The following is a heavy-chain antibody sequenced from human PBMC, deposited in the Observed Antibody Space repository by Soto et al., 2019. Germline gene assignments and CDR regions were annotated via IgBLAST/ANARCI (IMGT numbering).Heavy chain of an antibody. J-gene: IGHJ6*02. CDR3: ASDLVGASDSYGLDV. CDR1: GFTFSNYG. V-gene: IGHV3-33*01. CDR2: IWHDGNNK. D-gene: IGHD1-26*01. Sequence: QVQLVESGGGVVQPGRSLRLSCAASGFTFSNYGMHWVRQAPGKGLEWVAIIWHDGNNKYYADSVRGRFIISRDNSKNRRYLQMNSLGSEDTAVYSCASDLVGASDSYGLDVWGQGTPVTVSS.